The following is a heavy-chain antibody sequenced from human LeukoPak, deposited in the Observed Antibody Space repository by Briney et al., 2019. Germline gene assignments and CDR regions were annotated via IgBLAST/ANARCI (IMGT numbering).Heavy chain of an antibody. J-gene: IGHJ4*02. CDR1: GFTFSLYE. D-gene: IGHD1-26*01. Sequence: GGSLRLSCAASGFTFSLYEMNWVRQAPGKGLEWVSYISSSGTIYYADSVKGRFTISRDNVKNSVYLQMNSLRVEDTGVYYCARWGVGDYWGQGTLVTVSS. CDR3: ARWGVGDY. V-gene: IGHV3-48*03. CDR2: ISSSGTI.